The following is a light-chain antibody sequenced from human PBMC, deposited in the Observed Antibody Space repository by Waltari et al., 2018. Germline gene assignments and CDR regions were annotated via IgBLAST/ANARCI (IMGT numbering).Light chain of an antibody. Sequence: DIQMIQSPSSLSASVGDRVTITCQASQAISDYLNWYQHKPGKAPKLLIYDASVLETGVPSRITGSGSGTDFTFTITSLQPEDSATYYCQQYETLEALSFGGGTKVEIK. CDR1: QAISDY. J-gene: IGKJ4*01. CDR2: DAS. CDR3: QQYETLEALS. V-gene: IGKV1-33*01.